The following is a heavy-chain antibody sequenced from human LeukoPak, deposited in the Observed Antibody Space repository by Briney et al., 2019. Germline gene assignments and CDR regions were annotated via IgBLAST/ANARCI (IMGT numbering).Heavy chain of an antibody. Sequence: ASVKVSCKASGYTFTSYGISWVRQAPGQGLEWMGWISAYNGNTNYAQKLQGRVTMTTDTSTSTAYMELRSLRSDDTAVYYCARDQTKYSGSWGTPIDYWGQGTLVTVSS. J-gene: IGHJ4*02. D-gene: IGHD1-26*01. CDR1: GYTFTSYG. CDR3: ARDQTKYSGSWGTPIDY. V-gene: IGHV1-18*01. CDR2: ISAYNGNT.